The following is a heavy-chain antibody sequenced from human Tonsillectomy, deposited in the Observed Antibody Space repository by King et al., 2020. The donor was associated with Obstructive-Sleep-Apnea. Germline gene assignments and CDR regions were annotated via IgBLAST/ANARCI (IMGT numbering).Heavy chain of an antibody. V-gene: IGHV3-7*03. CDR1: GFTFSTHW. CDR2: IKVEGSEK. D-gene: IGHD6-19*01. J-gene: IGHJ4*02. CDR3: AREQWLAPSGYFDF. Sequence: VQLVESGGGLVQPGGSLRLSCASSGFTFSTHWMSWGRPAPGTGLEWVSNIKVEGSEKYYGDSVKVRFTISRDNGTTSLYLQMNSLRAEDTAVYCCAREQWLAPSGYFDFWGQGALVTVSS.